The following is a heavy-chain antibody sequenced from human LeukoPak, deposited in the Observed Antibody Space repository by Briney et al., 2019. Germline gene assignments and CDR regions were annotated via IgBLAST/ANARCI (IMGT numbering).Heavy chain of an antibody. J-gene: IGHJ5*02. CDR2: IYYSGTT. CDR3: ARFGNARFDP. CDR1: GGTISSYY. D-gene: IGHD2-2*01. V-gene: IGHV4-59*08. Sequence: SETLSLTCTVSGGTISSYYWSWIRQPPGKGLEWIGYIYYSGTTNYNPSLKSRVTISVDTSKNQFSLKLSSVTAADTAVYYCARFGNARFDPWGQGTLVTVSS.